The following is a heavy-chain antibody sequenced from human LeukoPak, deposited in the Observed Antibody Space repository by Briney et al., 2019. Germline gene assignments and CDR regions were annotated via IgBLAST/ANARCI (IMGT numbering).Heavy chain of an antibody. CDR2: ISYDGSNK. CDR3: AKELRYYGGYDY. Sequence: GRSLRLSCAASGFTFSSYGMHWVRQAPGKGLEWVVVISYDGSNKYYADSVKGRFTISRDNSKNTLYLQMNSLRAEDTAVYYCAKELRYYGGYDYWGQGTLVTASS. V-gene: IGHV3-30*18. CDR1: GFTFSSYG. D-gene: IGHD4-23*01. J-gene: IGHJ4*02.